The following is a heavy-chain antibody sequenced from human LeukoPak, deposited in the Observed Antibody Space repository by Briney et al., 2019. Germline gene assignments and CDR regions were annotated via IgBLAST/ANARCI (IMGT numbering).Heavy chain of an antibody. V-gene: IGHV3-23*01. CDR2: ISGSGGST. J-gene: IGHJ4*02. CDR1: GFTFSSYA. Sequence: PGGSLRLSYAASGFTFSSYAMSWVRQAPGKGLEWVSAISGSGGSTYYADSVKGRFTISRDNSKNTLYLQMNSLRAEDTAVYYCAISLTYYYDSSGRFDYWGQGTLVTVSS. CDR3: AISLTYYYDSSGRFDY. D-gene: IGHD3-22*01.